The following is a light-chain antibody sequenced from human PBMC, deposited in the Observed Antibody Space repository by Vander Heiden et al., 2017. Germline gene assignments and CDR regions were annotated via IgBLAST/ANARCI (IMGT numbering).Light chain of an antibody. V-gene: IGLV2-23*02. CDR1: SGDIGTSNL. CDR2: EVT. CDR3: CARSGSTTYVT. Sequence: QSALSQPASVSGSPGQSITISCTGTSGDIGTSNLVSWYQQHPGKAPKLMIYEVTKRPSGVSSRFSGSKSGNTASLTVSGLQPEDEADYYCCARSGSTTYVTFGGGTKLTVL. J-gene: IGLJ2*01.